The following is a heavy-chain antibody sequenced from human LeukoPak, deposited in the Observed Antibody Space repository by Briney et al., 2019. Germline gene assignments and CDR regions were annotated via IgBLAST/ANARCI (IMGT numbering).Heavy chain of an antibody. CDR1: GGSISSYY. V-gene: IGHV4-59*01. CDR2: IYYSGST. Sequence: SETLSLTCTVSGGSISSYYWSWIRQPPGKGLEWIGYIYYSGSTNYNPSLKSRVTISVDTSKNQFSLKLSSVTAADTAVYYCARVYDPDAFDIWGQGTMVTVSS. D-gene: IGHD3-22*01. J-gene: IGHJ3*02. CDR3: ARVYDPDAFDI.